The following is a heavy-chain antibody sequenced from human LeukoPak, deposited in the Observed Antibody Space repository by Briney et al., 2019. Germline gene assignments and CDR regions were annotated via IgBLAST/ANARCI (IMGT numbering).Heavy chain of an antibody. CDR2: IRSKAYGGTT. Sequence: GGSLRLSCTASGFTFGDYAMSWVRQAPGKGLEWVGFIRSKAYGGTTEYAASVKGRFTISRDDSKSIAYLQMNSLKTEDTAVYYCVVVVAATHFDYWGRGTLVTVSS. J-gene: IGHJ4*02. CDR3: VVVVAATHFDY. CDR1: GFTFGDYA. V-gene: IGHV3-49*04. D-gene: IGHD2-15*01.